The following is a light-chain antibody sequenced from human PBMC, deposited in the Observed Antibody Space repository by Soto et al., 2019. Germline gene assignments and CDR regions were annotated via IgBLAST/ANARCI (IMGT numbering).Light chain of an antibody. Sequence: AIQMXQSPSSLSAXVXDRVTITCRASQGVGNDLGWYQQKPGKAPKLLIYHASTLHNGVSSRFSGSVSGTDFTLTISSLHPENFATYYCLQDNSNPLTFVWGTKVVIK. CDR1: QGVGND. CDR3: LQDNSNPLT. J-gene: IGKJ4*01. V-gene: IGKV1-6*01. CDR2: HAS.